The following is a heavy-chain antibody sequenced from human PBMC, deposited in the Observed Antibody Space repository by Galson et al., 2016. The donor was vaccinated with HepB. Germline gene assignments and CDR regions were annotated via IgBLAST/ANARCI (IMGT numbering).Heavy chain of an antibody. CDR1: GGSFSGYS. J-gene: IGHJ3*01. Sequence: SETLSLTCGVYGGSFSGYSWSWIRQPPGKGLEWIGEINRSGSTNYNPSLKSRVTVSAETSKNHFSLKLSSVTAADTALYYCARGVNSFGSGSYIAFDVWGRGTMVTVSS. D-gene: IGHD3-10*01. CDR3: ARGVNSFGSGSYIAFDV. V-gene: IGHV4-34*01. CDR2: INRSGST.